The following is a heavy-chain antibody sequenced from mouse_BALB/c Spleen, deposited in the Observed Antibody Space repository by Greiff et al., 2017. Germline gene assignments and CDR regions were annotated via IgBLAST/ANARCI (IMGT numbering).Heavy chain of an antibody. CDR3: VRECYYGSPWFAY. Sequence: VQLQQSGAGLVAPSQTLSITCTASGFSLTSYDIRWVRQPPGKGLEWLGVICTGGGTNYNSAFMSRLSISKDNSKSQVFLNMNSLQTDDAAIYSCVRECYYGSPWFAYWGQGTLVTVSA. J-gene: IGHJ3*01. V-gene: IGHV2-9-2*01. D-gene: IGHD1-1*01. CDR1: GFSLTSYD. CDR2: ICTGGGT.